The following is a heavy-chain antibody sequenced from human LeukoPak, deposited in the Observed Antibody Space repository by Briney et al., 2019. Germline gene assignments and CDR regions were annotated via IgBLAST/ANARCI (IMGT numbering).Heavy chain of an antibody. Sequence: SGGSLRLSCAASGFTFSSYGMRWVRQAPGKGLEWVSSISSGSSVIFYEDSVKGRFTISRDNAKNLLFLQMNSLRVEDTAIYYCVRGGAGATASDVFDIWGQGTVVTVSS. V-gene: IGHV3-21*04. D-gene: IGHD5-12*01. CDR2: ISSGSSVI. CDR1: GFTFSSYG. CDR3: VRGGAGATASDVFDI. J-gene: IGHJ3*02.